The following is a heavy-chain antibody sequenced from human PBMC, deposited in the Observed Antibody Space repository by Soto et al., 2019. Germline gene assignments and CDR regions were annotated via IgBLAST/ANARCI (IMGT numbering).Heavy chain of an antibody. V-gene: IGHV3-48*02. CDR3: YTTTILSQDYCGGDCLVGTAFDI. D-gene: IGHD2-21*02. CDR1: GFTFSSYS. J-gene: IGHJ3*02. Sequence: GGSLRLSCAASGFTFSSYSMNWVRQAPGKGLEWVSYISSSSSTIYYADSVKGRFTISRDNAKNSLYLQMNSLRDEDTAVYYCYTTTILSQDYCGGDCLVGTAFDIWGQGTMVTVSS. CDR2: ISSSSSTI.